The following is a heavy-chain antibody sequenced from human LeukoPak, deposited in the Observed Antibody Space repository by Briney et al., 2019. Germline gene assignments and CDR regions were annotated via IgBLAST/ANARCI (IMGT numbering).Heavy chain of an antibody. D-gene: IGHD3-10*01. V-gene: IGHV3-48*03. Sequence: GGSLRLSCAASGFTFSSCEMNWVRQAPGKGLEWVSYISSGGTTIYYADSVKGRFTMSRDNAKNSLYLQMNSLRAEDTAVYYCGRGSVGFGELNYWGQGTLVTVSS. CDR3: GRGSVGFGELNY. J-gene: IGHJ4*02. CDR2: ISSGGTTI. CDR1: GFTFSSCE.